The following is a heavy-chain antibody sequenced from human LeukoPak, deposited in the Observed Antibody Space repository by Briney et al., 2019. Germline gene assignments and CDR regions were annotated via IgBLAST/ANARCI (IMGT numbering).Heavy chain of an antibody. CDR2: MNPNSGNT. D-gene: IGHD7-27*01. CDR3: ARGKSWGSWFDP. V-gene: IGHV1-8*01. Sequence: ASVKVSCKASGYTFTGYDINWVRQATGQGLEWMGWMNPNSGNTGYAQKFQGRVTMTRNTSISTAYMELSSLRSEDTAVYYCARGKSWGSWFDPWGQGTLVTVSS. CDR1: GYTFTGYD. J-gene: IGHJ5*02.